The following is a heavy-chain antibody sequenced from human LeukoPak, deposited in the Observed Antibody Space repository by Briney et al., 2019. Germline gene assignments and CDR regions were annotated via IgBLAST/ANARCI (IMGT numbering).Heavy chain of an antibody. CDR2: ISPSSGGT. J-gene: IGHJ4*02. CDR1: GYTFTGYY. D-gene: IGHD2-2*01. Sequence: GASVKVSCKASGYTFTGYYIHWVRQAPGQGLEWMGWISPSSGGTNYAQKFQGRVTLTRDTSVSTAYMDLSSLTSDDTAVYYCARQYCSSTTCFYYFDYWGQGTLVTVSS. V-gene: IGHV1-2*02. CDR3: ARQYCSSTTCFYYFDY.